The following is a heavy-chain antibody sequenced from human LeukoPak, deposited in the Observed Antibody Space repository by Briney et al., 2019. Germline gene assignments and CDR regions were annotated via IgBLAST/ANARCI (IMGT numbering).Heavy chain of an antibody. V-gene: IGHV4-39*01. CDR2: IYYSGST. D-gene: IGHD1-20*01. Sequence: PSETLSLTCTVSGGSISSSSYYWGWIRQPPGKGLEWIGSIYYSGSTYYNPSLKSRVTISVDTFKNQFSLKLSSVTAADTAVYYCARHYNRDDLLDYWGQGTLVTVSS. J-gene: IGHJ4*02. CDR1: GGSISSSSYY. CDR3: ARHYNRDDLLDY.